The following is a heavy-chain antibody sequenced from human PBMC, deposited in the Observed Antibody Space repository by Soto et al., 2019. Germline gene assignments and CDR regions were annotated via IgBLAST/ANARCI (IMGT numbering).Heavy chain of an antibody. CDR1: GFTFSSYA. V-gene: IGHV3-23*01. CDR2: ISVSGGST. J-gene: IGHJ4*02. D-gene: IGHD3-16*01. CDR3: ESNTRYDPPDY. Sequence: EVQLLESGGGLVQPGGSVRLSCAASGFTFSSYAMSWVRQAPGKGLAWVSGISVSGGSTYYADSVKGRFTISRDNTKNTLYLQMNSLRAEDTGVYYSESNTRYDPPDYWGQGNLFTFSS.